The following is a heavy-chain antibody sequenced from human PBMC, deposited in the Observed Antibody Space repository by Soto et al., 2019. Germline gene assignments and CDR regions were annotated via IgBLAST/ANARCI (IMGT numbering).Heavy chain of an antibody. CDR3: ARAPHPPLFYYGRDV. CDR1: GYTFTSYD. J-gene: IGHJ6*02. Sequence: QVQLVQSGAEVKKPGASVKVSCKASGYTFTSYDINWVRQATGQGLEWMGWMSPNSGETGYAQKFQGRVTMTRNTSIRTAYMELSSLRSEETAVYYCARAPHPPLFYYGRDVWGPGTTVTVSS. V-gene: IGHV1-8*01. CDR2: MSPNSGET.